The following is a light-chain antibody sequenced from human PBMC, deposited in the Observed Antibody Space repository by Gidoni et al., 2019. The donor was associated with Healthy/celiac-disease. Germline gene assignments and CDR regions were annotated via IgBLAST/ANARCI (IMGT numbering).Light chain of an antibody. CDR1: ALPKKY. V-gene: IGLV3-25*03. CDR2: KDS. J-gene: IGLJ2*01. CDR3: QSPDSSGTYVV. Sequence: SYELTQPPSVSVSPGQTARITCFGDALPKKYAYWYQQKPGQAPVLVIYKDSERPSGIPERFSGSSSGTAVTLTISGVQAEDEADYYRQSPDSSGTYVVFGGGTKLTVL.